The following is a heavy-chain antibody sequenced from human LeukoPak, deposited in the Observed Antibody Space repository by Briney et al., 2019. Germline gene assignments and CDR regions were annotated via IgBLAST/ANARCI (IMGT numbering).Heavy chain of an antibody. D-gene: IGHD3-16*02. V-gene: IGHV4-34*01. CDR1: GGSISASYN. CDR2: INHSGST. CDR3: ARTLTNYDYVWGSYRYPFDY. J-gene: IGHJ4*02. Sequence: SETLSLTCTVSGGSISASYNWGWIRQPPGKGLEWIGEINHSGSTNYNPSLKSRVTISVDTSKNQFSLKLSSVTAADTAVYYCARTLTNYDYVWGSYRYPFDYWGQGSLVTVSS.